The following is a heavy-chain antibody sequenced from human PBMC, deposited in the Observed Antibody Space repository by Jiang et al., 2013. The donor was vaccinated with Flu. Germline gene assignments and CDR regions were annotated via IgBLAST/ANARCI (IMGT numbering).Heavy chain of an antibody. Sequence: VKSRIIINPDTSKNQFSLQLNSVTPEDTAVYYCARDMGSGGVDYWGQGTLVTVSS. D-gene: IGHD3-10*01. CDR3: ARDMGSGGVDY. J-gene: IGHJ4*02. V-gene: IGHV6-1*01.